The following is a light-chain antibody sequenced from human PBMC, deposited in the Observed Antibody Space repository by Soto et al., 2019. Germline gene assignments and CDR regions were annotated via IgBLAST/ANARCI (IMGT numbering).Light chain of an antibody. CDR3: QVWDSSTGV. CDR1: NIGSKN. J-gene: IGLJ2*01. Sequence: SYELTQPLSVSVALGQTARITCGGNNIGSKNVHWYQQKPGQAPVLVIYRDSNRPSGIPERFSGSNSGNTATLTISRAQAGDEADYYCQVWDSSTGVFGRGTKLTVL. CDR2: RDS. V-gene: IGLV3-9*01.